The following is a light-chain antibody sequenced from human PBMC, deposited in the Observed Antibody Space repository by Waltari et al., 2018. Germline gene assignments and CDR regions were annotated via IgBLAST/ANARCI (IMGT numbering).Light chain of an antibody. Sequence: DIVMPQYPDSLAVSLGERAPINCKYSKSVLYNSNAKTYLAWYQQKPGQPPKLLIYWASTRESGFPYRFSGIGSGTDFTLTISSLQSEDVAVYYCQQYYRSRTFGQGTKVEIK. CDR3: QQYYRSRT. J-gene: IGKJ1*01. V-gene: IGKV4-1*01. CDR1: KSVLYNSNAKTY. CDR2: WAS.